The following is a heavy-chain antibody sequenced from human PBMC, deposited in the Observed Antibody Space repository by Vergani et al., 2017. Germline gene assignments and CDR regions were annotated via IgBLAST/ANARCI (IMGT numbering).Heavy chain of an antibody. D-gene: IGHD1-26*01. CDR2: IYYSGST. Sequence: QVQLQESGPGLVKPSETLSLTCTVSGGSISSYYWSWIRQPPGKGLEWIGYIYYSGSTNYNPSLKSRDTISVYTSKNQFSLKLSSVTAADTAVYYCAGGWAMSPVDYWGQGTLVTVSS. CDR1: GGSISSYY. CDR3: AGGWAMSPVDY. J-gene: IGHJ4*02. V-gene: IGHV4-59*01.